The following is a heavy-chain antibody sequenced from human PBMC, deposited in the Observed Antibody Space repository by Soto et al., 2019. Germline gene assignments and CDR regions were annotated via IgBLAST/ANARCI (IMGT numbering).Heavy chain of an antibody. Sequence: SETLSLTCAVYGGSFSGYYWSWIRQPPGKGLEWIGEINHSGSTNYNPSLKSRVTISVDKSKNQFSLKLSSVTAADTAVYYCARSPLRSRQLDPWGQGTLVTVYS. CDR1: GGSFSGYY. CDR2: INHSGST. CDR3: ARSPLRSRQLDP. V-gene: IGHV4-34*01. J-gene: IGHJ5*02.